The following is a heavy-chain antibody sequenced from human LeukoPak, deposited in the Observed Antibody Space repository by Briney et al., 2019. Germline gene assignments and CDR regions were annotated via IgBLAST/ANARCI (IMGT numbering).Heavy chain of an antibody. Sequence: GESLKISCKGSGYSFTSYWIGWVRQMPGKGLEWMGIIYPGDSQTRYSPSYQGQVTISADKSISIAYLQLNRLKASDTAMYYCARANYGPGLLGDGLDIWGQGTMVTVSS. CDR3: ARANYGPGLLGDGLDI. CDR1: GYSFTSYW. D-gene: IGHD3-10*01. CDR2: IYPGDSQT. J-gene: IGHJ3*02. V-gene: IGHV5-51*01.